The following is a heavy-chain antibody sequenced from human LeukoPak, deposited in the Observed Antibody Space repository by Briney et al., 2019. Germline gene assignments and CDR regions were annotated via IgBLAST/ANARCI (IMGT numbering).Heavy chain of an antibody. V-gene: IGHV3-7*01. J-gene: IGHJ4*02. CDR3: ARDRGVVPAALEFDY. D-gene: IGHD2-2*01. CDR1: GFTFSSYW. CDR2: IKQDGSEK. Sequence: GGSLGLSCAASGFTFSSYWMSWVRHAPGKGLEWVANIKQDGSEKYYVDSVKGRFTISRDNAKNSLYLQMNSLRAEDTAVYYCARDRGVVPAALEFDYWGQGTLVTVSS.